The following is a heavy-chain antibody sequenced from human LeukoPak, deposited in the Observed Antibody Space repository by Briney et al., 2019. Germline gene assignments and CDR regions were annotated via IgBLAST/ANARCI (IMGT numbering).Heavy chain of an antibody. CDR2: IYYSGST. Sequence: SETLSLTCTVSAGSISPYYWSWIRQPPGKGLEWIGYIYYSGSTNYNPSLKSRVTISVDTSKNQFSLKLTSVTAADTAVYYRARGGCSGGSCYFNWFDPWGQGTLVTVSS. CDR3: ARGGCSGGSCYFNWFDP. V-gene: IGHV4-59*01. J-gene: IGHJ5*02. D-gene: IGHD2-15*01. CDR1: AGSISPYY.